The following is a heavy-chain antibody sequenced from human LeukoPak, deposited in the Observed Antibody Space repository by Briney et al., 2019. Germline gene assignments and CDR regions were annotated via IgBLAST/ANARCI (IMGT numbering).Heavy chain of an antibody. CDR2: IIPIFGTA. CDR1: GGTFSSYA. D-gene: IGHD6-19*01. V-gene: IGHV1-69*13. J-gene: IGHJ4*02. Sequence: SVKVSCKASGGTFSSYAISWVRQAPGQGLEWMGGIIPIFGTASYAQKFQGRVTITADESTSTAYMELSSLRSEDTAVYYCARHSGQWLGRDVLDYWGQGTLVTVSS. CDR3: ARHSGQWLGRDVLDY.